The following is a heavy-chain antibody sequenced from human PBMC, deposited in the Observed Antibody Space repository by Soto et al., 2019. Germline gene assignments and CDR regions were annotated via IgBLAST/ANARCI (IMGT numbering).Heavy chain of an antibody. D-gene: IGHD2-2*01. CDR3: PTAGDYCSSTSCYPFDY. J-gene: IGHJ4*02. CDR2: IKSKTDGGTT. V-gene: IGHV3-15*01. Sequence: GGSLRLSCAASGFTFSNAWMSWVRQAPGKGLEWVGRIKSKTDGGTTDYAAPVKGRFTISRDDSKNTLYLQMNSLKTEDTAVYYCPTAGDYCSSTSCYPFDYWGQGTLVTVSS. CDR1: GFTFSNAW.